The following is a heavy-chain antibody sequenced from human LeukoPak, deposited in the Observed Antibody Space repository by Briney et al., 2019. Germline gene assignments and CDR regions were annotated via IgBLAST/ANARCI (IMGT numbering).Heavy chain of an antibody. CDR1: GYTFTGYY. J-gene: IGHJ6*03. V-gene: IGHV1-2*02. CDR2: INPNSGGT. D-gene: IGHD6-6*01. CDR3: ARAGQQLVRGNYYYYMDV. Sequence: ASVKVSCKASGYTFTGYYMHWVRQAPGQGLEWMGWINPNSGGTNYAQKFQGRVTMTRDTSISTAYMELSRLRSDDTAVYYCARAGQQLVRGNYYYYMDVWGKGTTVTVSS.